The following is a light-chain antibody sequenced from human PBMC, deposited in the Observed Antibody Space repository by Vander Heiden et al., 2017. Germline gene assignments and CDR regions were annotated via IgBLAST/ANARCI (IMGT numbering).Light chain of an antibody. CDR3: QQLNSYPRT. J-gene: IGKJ1*01. Sequence: IRFTQSPSSLSASVGDRATITCRASQGISSYLAWYQQTPGTAPKLLIYAASTLQSGVPSRFSGSGSGTDFTLTISSLQPEDFSTYYCQQLNSYPRTFGQGTKVEIK. V-gene: IGKV1-9*01. CDR2: AAS. CDR1: QGISSY.